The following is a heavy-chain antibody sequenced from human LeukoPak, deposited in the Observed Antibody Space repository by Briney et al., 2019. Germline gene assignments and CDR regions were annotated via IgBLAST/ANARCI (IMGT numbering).Heavy chain of an antibody. D-gene: IGHD2-21*02. CDR2: IAGSGDSS. J-gene: IGHJ2*01. CDR1: GITFTSYA. Sequence: GGSLRLSCAASGITFTSYAMTWVRQAPGKGLEWVSSIAGSGDSSFYADSVKGRFVISRDISEDTLYLQMNSLRVEDTAVYYCARDRYCGGDCYYWHFDLWGRGTLVTVSS. CDR3: ARDRYCGGDCYYWHFDL. V-gene: IGHV3-23*01.